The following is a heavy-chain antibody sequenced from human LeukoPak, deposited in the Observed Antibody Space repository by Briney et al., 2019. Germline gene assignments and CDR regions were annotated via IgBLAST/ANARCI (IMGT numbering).Heavy chain of an antibody. CDR2: IKQDGGEK. J-gene: IGHJ4*02. V-gene: IGHV3-7*01. CDR1: GFTFSSYW. Sequence: SGGSLRLSCAASGFTFSSYWMSWVRQAPGKGLEWVANIKQDGGEKYYVDSVKGRFTISRDNAKNSLYLQMNSLRAEDTAVYYCARSRTRGIAAAGSWVYWGQGTLVTVSS. CDR3: ARSRTRGIAAAGSWVY. D-gene: IGHD6-13*01.